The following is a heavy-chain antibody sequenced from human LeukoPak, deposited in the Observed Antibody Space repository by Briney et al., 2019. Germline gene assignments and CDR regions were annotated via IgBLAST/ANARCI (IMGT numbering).Heavy chain of an antibody. J-gene: IGHJ4*02. Sequence: GASVKVSCKASGYTFTGHNLHWVRQAPGQGLEWMGWINPNSGDTNYAQKFQGRVTMTRDTSISTAYMELSTLRSYDTAVFYCARRHGSGSDYRGVDYWGQGTLVTVSS. CDR3: ARRHGSGSDYRGVDY. CDR1: GYTFTGHN. CDR2: INPNSGDT. V-gene: IGHV1-2*02. D-gene: IGHD3-10*01.